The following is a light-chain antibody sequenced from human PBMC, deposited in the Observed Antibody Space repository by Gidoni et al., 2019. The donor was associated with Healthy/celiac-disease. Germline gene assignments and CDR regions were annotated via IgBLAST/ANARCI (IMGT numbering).Light chain of an antibody. V-gene: IGKV1-39*01. CDR2: AAS. Sequence: DIQMTQSPSSLSASVGDRVTITCRASQSISSYLNWYQQKPGKAPKLLIYAASSLQSGVPSRLSGSGSGTDFTLTISSLKPEDFATYYCQQSYSTPHHFGQGTRLEIK. CDR3: QQSYSTPHH. J-gene: IGKJ5*01. CDR1: QSISSY.